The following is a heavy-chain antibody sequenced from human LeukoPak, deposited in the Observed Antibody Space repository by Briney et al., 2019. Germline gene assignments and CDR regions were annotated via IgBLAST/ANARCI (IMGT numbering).Heavy chain of an antibody. CDR3: ARATTYDILTGYSDY. V-gene: IGHV3-21*01. CDR1: GFTFNAYG. D-gene: IGHD3-9*01. CDR2: ISSSSSYI. J-gene: IGHJ4*02. Sequence: GGSLRLSCAAPGFTFNAYGMHWVRQAPGKGLEWVSSISSSSSYIYYADSVKGRFTISRDNAKKSLFLQMNSLRAEDTAVYYCARATTYDILTGYSDYWGQGTLVTVSS.